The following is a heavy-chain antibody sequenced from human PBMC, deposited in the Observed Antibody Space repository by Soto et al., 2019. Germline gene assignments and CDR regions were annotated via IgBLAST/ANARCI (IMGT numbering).Heavy chain of an antibody. Sequence: QVQLVESGGGVVQPGRSLRLSCAASGFTFSSYGMHWVRQAPGKGLEWVAVIWYDGSNKYYADSVKGRFTISRDNSKNTLYLQMNSLRADDMAVNYCARDRMVRGVITYYFDYWGQGTLVTVSS. J-gene: IGHJ4*02. V-gene: IGHV3-33*01. D-gene: IGHD3-10*01. CDR2: IWYDGSNK. CDR1: GFTFSSYG. CDR3: ARDRMVRGVITYYFDY.